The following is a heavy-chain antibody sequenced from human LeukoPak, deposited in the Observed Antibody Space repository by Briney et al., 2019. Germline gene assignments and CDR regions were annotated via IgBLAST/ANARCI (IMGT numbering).Heavy chain of an antibody. J-gene: IGHJ4*02. CDR3: AKADYYDSSGYIDY. V-gene: IGHV3-23*01. D-gene: IGHD3-22*01. CDR1: GFTFSSNA. CDR2: ISGSGGST. Sequence: GGSLRLSCAASGFTFSSNAMSWVRQAPEKGLDWVSTISGSGGSTYYADSVRGRFTISRDNSKNTLYLQMNSLRAEDTAVYYCAKADYYDSSGYIDYWGQGTLVTASS.